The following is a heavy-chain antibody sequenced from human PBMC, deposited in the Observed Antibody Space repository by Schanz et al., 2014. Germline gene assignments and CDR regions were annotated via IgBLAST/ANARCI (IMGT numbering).Heavy chain of an antibody. V-gene: IGHV1-18*01. CDR2: ITAYNGDT. Sequence: QVQLVQSWAEVKGPGASVKVSCKASGYTFISYGIKWVRQAPGQGLEWMGWITAYNGDTNYALKLQGRVTMTTDTSTGTAYMELRSLRSDDTALYYCTRGGYSYALSAFDIWGQGTMVTVSS. D-gene: IGHD5-18*01. CDR1: GYTFISYG. CDR3: TRGGYSYALSAFDI. J-gene: IGHJ3*02.